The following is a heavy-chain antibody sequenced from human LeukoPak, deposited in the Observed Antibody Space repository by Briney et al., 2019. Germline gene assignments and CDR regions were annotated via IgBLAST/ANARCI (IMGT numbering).Heavy chain of an antibody. J-gene: IGHJ4*02. V-gene: IGHV3-20*04. CDR2: INWNGGST. Sequence: GGSLRLSCAASGFTFDDYGMSWVRQAPGKGLEWVSGINWNGGSTGYADSVKGRFTISRDNSKNTLYLQMNSLRAEDTAVYYCAKGQRSSSGGLDYWGQGTLVTVSS. CDR3: AKGQRSSSGGLDY. D-gene: IGHD6-6*01. CDR1: GFTFDDYG.